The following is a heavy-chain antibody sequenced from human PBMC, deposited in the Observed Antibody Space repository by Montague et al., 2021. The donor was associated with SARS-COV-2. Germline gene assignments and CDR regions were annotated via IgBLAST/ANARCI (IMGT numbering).Heavy chain of an antibody. Sequence: SETLSITCSVSGDSITNHYWSWIRQPAGKGLEWIGRMHFTGKTNFSPFFSSRLTMSADTSKNQFSLKLTSVTAADKAIYFCARDRFDFGAGRQGTIDFWGQGTLVTVSS. CDR3: ARDRFDFGAGRQGTIDF. D-gene: IGHD3-10*01. CDR1: GDSITNHY. V-gene: IGHV4-4*07. J-gene: IGHJ4*02. CDR2: MHFTGKT.